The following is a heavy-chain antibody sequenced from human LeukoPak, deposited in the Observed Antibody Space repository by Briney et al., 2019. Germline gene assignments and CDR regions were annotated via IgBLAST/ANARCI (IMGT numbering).Heavy chain of an antibody. CDR2: INPSGGST. CDR3: ARGEHATILGDY. D-gene: IGHD3-3*01. Sequence: ASVKVSCKASGCTFTSYYMHWVRQAPGQGLEWMGIINPSGGSTSYAQKFQGRVTMTRDMSTSTVYMELSSLRSEDTAVYYCARGEHATILGDYWGQGTLVTVSS. CDR1: GCTFTSYY. V-gene: IGHV1-46*01. J-gene: IGHJ4*02.